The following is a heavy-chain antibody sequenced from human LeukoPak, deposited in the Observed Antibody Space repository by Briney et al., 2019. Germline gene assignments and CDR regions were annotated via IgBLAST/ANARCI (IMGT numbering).Heavy chain of an antibody. Sequence: PGRSLRLSCAASGFTFSSYAMHWVRQAPGKGLEWVAVISYDGSNKYYADSVKGRFTISRDNSKNTLYLQMNSLRAEDTAVYYCARDGAGGGRYFDYWGQGTLVTVSS. CDR3: ARDGAGGGRYFDY. CDR2: ISYDGSNK. V-gene: IGHV3-30-3*01. D-gene: IGHD1-26*01. J-gene: IGHJ4*02. CDR1: GFTFSSYA.